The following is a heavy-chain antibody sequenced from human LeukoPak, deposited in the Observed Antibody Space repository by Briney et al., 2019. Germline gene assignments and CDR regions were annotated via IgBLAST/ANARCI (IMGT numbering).Heavy chain of an antibody. J-gene: IGHJ3*01. CDR3: ARDRLTSSSFRYYYATAGYQSDAFDV. V-gene: IGHV1-18*01. CDR1: GYTFTIYG. CDR2: IGGYNGNP. D-gene: IGHD3-22*01. Sequence: ASVKVSCTASGYTFTIYGISWVRQAPGQGLEWMGWIGGYNGNPDSAQNFQGRVTMTRDTSTSTVYMELRSLRSDDTAVYYCARDRLTSSSFRYYYATAGYQSDAFDVWGQGTMVTVSS.